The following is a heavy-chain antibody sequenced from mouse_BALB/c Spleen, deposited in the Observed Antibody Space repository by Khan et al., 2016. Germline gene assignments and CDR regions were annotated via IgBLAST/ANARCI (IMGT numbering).Heavy chain of an antibody. CDR1: GFSLTTYG. CDR3: ARDRYYGTSYFDY. Sequence: QVQLKESGPGLVAPSQSLSITCTVSGFSLTTYGVHWVRQPPGKGLEWLGVIWAGGSTNYNSALMSRLSISKDNSKSQVFLILNSLQTDDTATYYCARDRYYGTSYFDYWGQGTTLTVSS. CDR2: IWAGGST. V-gene: IGHV2-9*02. D-gene: IGHD1-1*01. J-gene: IGHJ2*01.